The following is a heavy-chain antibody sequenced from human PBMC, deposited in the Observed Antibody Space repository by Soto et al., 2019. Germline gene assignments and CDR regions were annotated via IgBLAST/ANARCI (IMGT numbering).Heavy chain of an antibody. CDR1: GFTFSTSS. D-gene: IGHD1-26*01. CDR3: ARAIGYAFDI. CDR2: ISSRSYT. J-gene: IGHJ3*02. V-gene: IGHV3-21*01. Sequence: GSLRLSCAASGFTFSTSSLYCVRQAPGKGLEWVSSISSRSYTYYADSVKGRFTISRDNAKNSLYLQMNSLRAEDTAVYYCARAIGYAFDIWGQGTMVTVSS.